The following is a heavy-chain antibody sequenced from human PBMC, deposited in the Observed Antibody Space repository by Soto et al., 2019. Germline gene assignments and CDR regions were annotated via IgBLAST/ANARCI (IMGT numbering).Heavy chain of an antibody. CDR2: IHYTGSR. J-gene: IGHJ3*02. CDR3: ARWGHPAVKAFDI. V-gene: IGHV4-59*02. Sequence: LETLSLTCTVSGASVNDYYWNWVRQPLGKGLEWIGFIHYTGSRIFNPSLQSRVTMSVDVSQNQFSLRLTSVTAADTAIYYCARWGHPAVKAFDIWGQGTTVTVSS. D-gene: IGHD3-16*01. CDR1: GASVNDYY.